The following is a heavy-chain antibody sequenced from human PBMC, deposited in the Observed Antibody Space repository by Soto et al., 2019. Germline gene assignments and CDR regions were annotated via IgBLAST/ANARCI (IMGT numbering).Heavy chain of an antibody. CDR3: ASTPAIPAPGTAPNIYYYYGMDV. Sequence: SETLSLTCTVSGGSISSYYWSWIRQPPGKGLEWIGYIYYSGSTNYNPSLKSRVTISVDTSKNQFSLKLSSVTAGDTAVYYCASTPAIPAPGTAPNIYYYYGMDVWRQGTRVTVSS. CDR2: IYYSGST. V-gene: IGHV4-59*01. J-gene: IGHJ6*02. CDR1: GGSISSYY. D-gene: IGHD6-13*01.